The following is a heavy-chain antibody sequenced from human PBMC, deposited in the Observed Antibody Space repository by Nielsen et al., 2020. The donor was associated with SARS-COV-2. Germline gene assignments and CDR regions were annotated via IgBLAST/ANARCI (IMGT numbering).Heavy chain of an antibody. J-gene: IGHJ3*01. CDR2: IKPDGSEK. Sequence: GGSLRLSCAASGFTFSSYGIHWVRQVPGKGLEWVADIKPDGSEKFYVDSVKGRFTISRDNAKNSMSLQMNSLRVEDTAVYYCARDWSRAFDVWGQGTMVTVSS. CDR1: GFTFSSYG. V-gene: IGHV3-7*01. CDR3: ARDWSRAFDV.